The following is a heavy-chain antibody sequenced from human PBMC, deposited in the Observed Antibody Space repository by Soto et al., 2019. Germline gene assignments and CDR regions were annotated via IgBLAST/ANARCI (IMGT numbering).Heavy chain of an antibody. J-gene: IGHJ4*02. CDR3: GRGLDDILTRGEIDY. D-gene: IGHD3-9*01. Sequence: PSETLSLTCTVSGGSISSYYWSWIRQPPGKGLEWIGYIYYSGSTNYNPSLKSRVTISVDTSKNQFSLKLSSVTAADTAVYYCGRGLDDILTRGEIDYWGQGTLVTVSS. CDR1: GGSISSYY. CDR2: IYYSGST. V-gene: IGHV4-59*01.